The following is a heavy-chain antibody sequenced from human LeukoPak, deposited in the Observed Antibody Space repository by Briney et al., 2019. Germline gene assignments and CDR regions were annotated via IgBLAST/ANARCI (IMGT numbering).Heavy chain of an antibody. Sequence: QAGGSLRLSCVASGFTFSDYILDWVRQAPGKGLERVGTISPDGSDKYYVDSVKGRFTISRDNAKTSLYLQINSLRADDTALYFCARGIVVVVGASDHFDYWGQGTLITVSS. V-gene: IGHV3-7*01. D-gene: IGHD2-15*01. J-gene: IGHJ4*02. CDR1: GFTFSDYI. CDR2: ISPDGSDK. CDR3: ARGIVVVVGASDHFDY.